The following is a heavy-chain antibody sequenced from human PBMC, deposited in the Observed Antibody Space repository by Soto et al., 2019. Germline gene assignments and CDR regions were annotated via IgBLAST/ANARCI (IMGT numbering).Heavy chain of an antibody. Sequence: SETLSLTCAVYGGSFSGYYWSWIRQPPGKGLEWIGEINHSGSTNYNPSLKSRVTISVDTSKNQFSLKLSSVTAADTAVYYCARDSGSRRTAAFDIWGQGTMVTVSS. D-gene: IGHD1-26*01. CDR2: INHSGST. CDR3: ARDSGSRRTAAFDI. J-gene: IGHJ3*02. V-gene: IGHV4-34*01. CDR1: GGSFSGYY.